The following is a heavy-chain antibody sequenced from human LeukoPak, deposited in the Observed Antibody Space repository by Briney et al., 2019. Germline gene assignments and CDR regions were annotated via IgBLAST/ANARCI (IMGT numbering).Heavy chain of an antibody. CDR2: ISGSGGST. D-gene: IGHD3-22*01. Sequence: GGSLRLSCAASGFTFSITYMAWVRQAPGKGLEWVSSISGSGGSTYYADSVKGRFTISRDNSKNTLYLQMNTLRAEDTAVYYCAKDSSGYLFGHYFDYWGQGTLVTVSS. CDR1: GFTFSITY. J-gene: IGHJ4*02. V-gene: IGHV3-23*01. CDR3: AKDSSGYLFGHYFDY.